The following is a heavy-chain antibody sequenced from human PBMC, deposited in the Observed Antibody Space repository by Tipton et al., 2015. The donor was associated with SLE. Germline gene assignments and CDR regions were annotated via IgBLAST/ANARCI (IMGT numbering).Heavy chain of an antibody. V-gene: IGHV4-61*05. D-gene: IGHD3-3*01. CDR1: GGSISTSDFY. Sequence: TLSLTCTVSGGSISTSDFYWGWIRQPPGKGLEWIGSIYYSGSANYNPSLKSRVTISLDKSKNQFSLKLTSVTAADTAVYYCARGGTVFGVVLNWFDPWGQGTLVTVSS. CDR3: ARGGTVFGVVLNWFDP. CDR2: IYYSGSA. J-gene: IGHJ5*02.